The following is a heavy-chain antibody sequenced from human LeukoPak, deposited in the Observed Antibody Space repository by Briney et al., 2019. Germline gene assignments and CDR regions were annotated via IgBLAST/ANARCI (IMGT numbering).Heavy chain of an antibody. V-gene: IGHV1-2*02. CDR1: GYSFTGSY. CDR2: INPNRGDT. J-gene: IGHJ4*02. D-gene: IGHD6-6*01. Sequence: ASVKVSCKTSGYSFTGSYINWVRQAPGQGLEWMGWINPNRGDTNYAQKFQGRVTMSRHTYLSTAYMDLSRLTSDDTAVYVCVRSAPSSLLDYWGQGTLVTVSS. CDR3: VRSAPSSLLDY.